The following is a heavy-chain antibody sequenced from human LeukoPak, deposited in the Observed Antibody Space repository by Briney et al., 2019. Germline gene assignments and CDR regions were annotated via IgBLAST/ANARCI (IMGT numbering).Heavy chain of an antibody. Sequence: GGSLRLSCAASGFTFSSYGMHWVRQAPGKGLEWVAVIWYDGSNKYYADSVKGRFTISRDNSKNTLYLQMNSLRAEDTAVYYCARDYYDSSGYSHLDYWGQGTLVTVSS. CDR3: ARDYYDSSGYSHLDY. CDR1: GFTFSSYG. J-gene: IGHJ4*02. V-gene: IGHV3-33*01. D-gene: IGHD3-22*01. CDR2: IWYDGSNK.